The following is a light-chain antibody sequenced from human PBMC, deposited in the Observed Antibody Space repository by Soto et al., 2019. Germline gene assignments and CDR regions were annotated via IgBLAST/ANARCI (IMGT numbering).Light chain of an antibody. V-gene: IGLV2-14*01. CDR2: HVS. J-gene: IGLJ1*01. Sequence: QSALTQPASVSGYPGQSITISCTGTSSDVGGYNYVSWYQQHPAKVPKLMIYHVSNRPSGVSDRFSGSKSGNTASLTISGLQAEDEGDYYCYSYTTSSTYVFGTGTKVTVL. CDR1: SSDVGGYNY. CDR3: YSYTTSSTYV.